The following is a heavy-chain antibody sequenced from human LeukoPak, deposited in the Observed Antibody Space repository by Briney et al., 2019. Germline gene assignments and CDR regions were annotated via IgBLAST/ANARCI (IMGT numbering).Heavy chain of an antibody. D-gene: IGHD3-10*01. J-gene: IGHJ4*02. Sequence: GGSLRLSCVVSGFTFSNYWMSWVRQAPGKGLEWVANIKHDGSEKYYVDSVKGRFTISRDNAKNSLFLQMNSLRAEDTAVYYSARSLYDSGSSPFDHWGQGTLVTVSS. CDR1: GFTFSNYW. CDR3: ARSLYDSGSSPFDH. V-gene: IGHV3-7*04. CDR2: IKHDGSEK.